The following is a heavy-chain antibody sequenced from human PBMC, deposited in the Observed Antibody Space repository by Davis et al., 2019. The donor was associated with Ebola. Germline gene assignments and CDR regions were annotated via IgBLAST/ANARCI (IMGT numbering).Heavy chain of an antibody. V-gene: IGHV3-23*01. CDR3: AKSGGYGYGYYFDF. CDR2: ISGSGGST. Sequence: PGGSLRLSCAASGFTFNIYAMSWVRQAPGKGLEWVSAISGSGGSTYYADSVKGRVTISRDNSKRMLYLQMKSLRVDDTAVYYCAKSGGYGYGYYFDFWGQGTLVTVSS. CDR1: GFTFNIYA. J-gene: IGHJ4*02. D-gene: IGHD5-18*01.